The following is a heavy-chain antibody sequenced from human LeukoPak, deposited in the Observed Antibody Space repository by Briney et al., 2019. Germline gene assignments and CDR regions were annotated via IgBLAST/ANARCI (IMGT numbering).Heavy chain of an antibody. CDR2: NRSKANSYAT. J-gene: IGHJ5*02. CDR1: GFTFSGSA. D-gene: IGHD5-18*01. CDR3: TRLNTARYSNWFDP. Sequence: GGSLRLSCAASGFTFSGSAMHWVRQASGKGLEWVGRNRSKANSYATAYAASVKGRFTISRDDSKNTAYLQMNSLKTEDTAVYYCTRLNTARYSNWFDPWGQGTLVTVSS. V-gene: IGHV3-73*01.